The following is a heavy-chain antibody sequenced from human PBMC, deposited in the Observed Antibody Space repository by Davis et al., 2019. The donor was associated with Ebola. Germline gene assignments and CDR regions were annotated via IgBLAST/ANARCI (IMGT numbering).Heavy chain of an antibody. CDR2: INTNTGHP. J-gene: IGHJ3*02. D-gene: IGHD6-25*01. CDR1: GYTFTSYA. Sequence: AASVPVSCKASGYTFTSYAMNWVRQAPGQGPEWMGWINTNTGHPIYAQGFTGRLVFSLDTSVNTAYMQINRLKDDDTAVYYCAVPMSSATAFDIWGQGTMVTVS. CDR3: AVPMSSATAFDI. V-gene: IGHV7-4-1*02.